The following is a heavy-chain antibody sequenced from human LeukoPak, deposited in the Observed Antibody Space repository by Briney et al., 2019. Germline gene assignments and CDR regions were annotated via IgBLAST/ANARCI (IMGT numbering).Heavy chain of an antibody. CDR1: GGSISSYY. Sequence: SETLSLTCTVSGGSISSYYWSWIRQPPGKGLEWIGYICYSGSTNYNPSLKSRGTISVDTSKNQFSLKLSSVTAADTAVYYCASIGTTVTTFDYWGQGTLVTVSS. CDR2: ICYSGST. J-gene: IGHJ4*02. D-gene: IGHD4-17*01. CDR3: ASIGTTVTTFDY. V-gene: IGHV4-59*01.